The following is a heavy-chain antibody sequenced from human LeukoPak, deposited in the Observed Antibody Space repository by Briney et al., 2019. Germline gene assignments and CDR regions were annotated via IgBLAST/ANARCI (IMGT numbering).Heavy chain of an antibody. D-gene: IGHD2-15*01. Sequence: SVKVSCKASGYTFTGYYMHWVRQAPGQGLEWMAWINPNSGSTFYAQKFQGRVTVTRDTSISAAYVDLSGLTSDDTAVYYCARGLTDCSGGTCYDYFDYWGQGTQVTVSS. J-gene: IGHJ4*02. CDR3: ARGLTDCSGGTCYDYFDY. CDR1: GYTFTGYY. CDR2: INPNSGST. V-gene: IGHV1-2*02.